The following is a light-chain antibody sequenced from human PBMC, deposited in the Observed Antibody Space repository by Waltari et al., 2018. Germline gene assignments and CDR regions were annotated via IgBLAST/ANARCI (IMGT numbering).Light chain of an antibody. J-gene: IGKJ2*01. CDR1: QSIGGW. V-gene: IGKV1-5*03. CDR3: QQYQTYPLT. Sequence: DIQMTQSPSTLSASVGDIVTITCRASQSIGGWLAWYQQKPGKAPNLLIFKASFLEGGVPSRFSGSGSGTDFTLTISSLQPDDFATYYCQQYQTYPLTFGLGTKLEI. CDR2: KAS.